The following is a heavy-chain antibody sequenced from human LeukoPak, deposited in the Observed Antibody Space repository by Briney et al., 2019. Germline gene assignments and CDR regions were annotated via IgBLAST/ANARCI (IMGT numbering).Heavy chain of an antibody. J-gene: IGHJ4*02. CDR2: ISGSGGST. V-gene: IGHV3-23*01. Sequence: GGSLRLSCAAPGFTFSSYAMSWVRQAPGKGLEWVSAISGSGGSTYYADSVKGRFTISRDNSKNTLYLQMNSLRAEDTAVYYCAKEAGGVFRSAEPFDYWGQGTLVTVSS. D-gene: IGHD2-8*02. CDR1: GFTFSSYA. CDR3: AKEAGGVFRSAEPFDY.